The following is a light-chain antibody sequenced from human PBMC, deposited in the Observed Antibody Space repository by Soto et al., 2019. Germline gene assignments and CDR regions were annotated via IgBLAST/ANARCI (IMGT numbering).Light chain of an antibody. V-gene: IGKV3-20*01. CDR1: QSVTNNY. Sequence: EVVLTQSPGTLSLSPGESATLSCRASQSVTNNYFAWYQQKPGQAPWLLIFGSSDRATGIPDRFSGSGSGTDFTLTISRLEPEDFAVYYCHQYGSSPPYTFGQGTKLEIK. CDR2: GSS. CDR3: HQYGSSPPYT. J-gene: IGKJ2*01.